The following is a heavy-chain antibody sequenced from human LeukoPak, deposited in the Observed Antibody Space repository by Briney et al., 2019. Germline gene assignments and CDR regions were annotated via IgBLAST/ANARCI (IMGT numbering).Heavy chain of an antibody. CDR2: IYYRSTWYS. CDR3: ARGGLVRGSIDSLIAFDF. Sequence: SQTVSLTCAISGDSVSSNSAAWNWIRQSPSRGLEWLGRIYYRSTWYSDFLTSRITISPDTYKNQFSLHLDSVTPEDTAVYYCARGGLVRGSIDSLIAFDFWGQGTVVTVSS. V-gene: IGHV6-1*01. D-gene: IGHD3-10*01. J-gene: IGHJ3*01. CDR1: GDSVSSNSAA.